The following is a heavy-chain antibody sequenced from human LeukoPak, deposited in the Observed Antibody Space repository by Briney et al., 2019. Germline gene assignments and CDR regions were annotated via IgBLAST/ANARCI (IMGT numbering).Heavy chain of an antibody. CDR3: AKDRTQEDFGVVGRTFDY. CDR1: GFTFSSYA. D-gene: IGHD3-3*01. Sequence: PGGSLRLSCAASGFTFSSYAMHWVRQAPGKGLEWVAVISYDGSNKYYADSVKGRFTISRDNSKNTLYLQMNSLRAEDTAVYYCAKDRTQEDFGVVGRTFDYWGQGTLVTVSS. V-gene: IGHV3-30-3*01. J-gene: IGHJ4*02. CDR2: ISYDGSNK.